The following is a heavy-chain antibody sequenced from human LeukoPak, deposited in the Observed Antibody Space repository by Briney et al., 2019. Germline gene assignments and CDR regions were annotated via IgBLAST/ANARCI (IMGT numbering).Heavy chain of an antibody. CDR3: ARGGEYYYDSSYDAFDI. Sequence: ASVKVSCKASGYTFTGYYMHWVRQAPGQGLEWMGWINPNSGGTNYAQKFQGRVTMTRDTSISTAYMELSRLRSDDTAVYYCARGGEYYYDSSYDAFDIWGQGTMVTVSS. V-gene: IGHV1-2*02. CDR2: INPNSGGT. D-gene: IGHD3-22*01. CDR1: GYTFTGYY. J-gene: IGHJ3*02.